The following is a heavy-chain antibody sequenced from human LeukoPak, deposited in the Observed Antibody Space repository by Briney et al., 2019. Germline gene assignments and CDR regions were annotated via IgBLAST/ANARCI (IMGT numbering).Heavy chain of an antibody. CDR1: GFIFSSYW. D-gene: IGHD3-3*01. J-gene: IGHJ4*02. Sequence: GGSLRLSCAVSGFIFSSYWLHWVRQAPGKGLLWVSRINDVSGSTYADSVKGRFTISRDNAKNMLYLQMNSLRAEDTAVYYCARGGVASLDYWGQGTLVTVSS. CDR2: INDVSGS. V-gene: IGHV3-74*01. CDR3: ARGGVASLDY.